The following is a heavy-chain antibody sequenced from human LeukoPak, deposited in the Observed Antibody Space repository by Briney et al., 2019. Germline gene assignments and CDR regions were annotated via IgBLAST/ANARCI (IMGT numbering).Heavy chain of an antibody. Sequence: GGSLRLSCTASGFTFVNYGMSWVRQAPGKGLEWVSAISGGGGTTYYADSVKGRFTISRDSSKNTLYLQMNSLRAEDSAIYYCAELGITMIGGVWGKGTTVTISS. CDR2: ISGGGGTT. CDR1: GFTFVNYG. V-gene: IGHV3-23*01. D-gene: IGHD3-10*02. CDR3: AELGITMIGGV. J-gene: IGHJ6*04.